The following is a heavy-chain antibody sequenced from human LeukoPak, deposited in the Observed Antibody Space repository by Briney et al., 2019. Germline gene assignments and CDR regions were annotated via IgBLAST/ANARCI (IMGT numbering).Heavy chain of an antibody. D-gene: IGHD3-22*01. CDR2: ISGSGGST. CDR3: ARESSELSEIVVDVDY. Sequence: PGGSLRLSCAASGFTFSSYAMSWVRQAPGKGLEWVSAISGSGGSTYYADSVKGRFTISRDNAKNSLYLQMNSLRAEDTAVYYCARESSELSEIVVDVDYWGQGTLVTVSS. J-gene: IGHJ4*02. CDR1: GFTFSSYA. V-gene: IGHV3-23*01.